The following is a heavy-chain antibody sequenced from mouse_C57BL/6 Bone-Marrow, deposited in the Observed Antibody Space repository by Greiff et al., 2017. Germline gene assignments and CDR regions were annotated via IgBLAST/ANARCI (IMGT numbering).Heavy chain of an antibody. V-gene: IGHV1-19*01. CDR3: ARSGYYGSSPYYFDY. J-gene: IGHJ2*01. CDR1: GYTFTDYY. CDR2: INPYNGGT. D-gene: IGHD1-1*01. Sequence: VQLQQSGPVLVKPGASVKMSCKASGYTFTDYYMNWVKQSHGKSLEWIGVINPYNGGTSYNQKFKGKATLTVDKSSSTAYMELNSLTSEDSAVYYGARSGYYGSSPYYFDYWGQGTTLTVSS.